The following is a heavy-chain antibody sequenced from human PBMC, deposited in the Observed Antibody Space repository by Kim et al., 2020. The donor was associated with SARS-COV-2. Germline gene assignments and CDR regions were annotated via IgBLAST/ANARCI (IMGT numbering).Heavy chain of an antibody. V-gene: IGHV4-34*01. D-gene: IGHD2-2*01. J-gene: IGHJ5*02. Sequence: RVTISVDTSKNQFSLKLSSVTAADTAVYYCARGIPGNCSSTSCYGNWFDPWGQGTLVTVSS. CDR3: ARGIPGNCSSTSCYGNWFDP.